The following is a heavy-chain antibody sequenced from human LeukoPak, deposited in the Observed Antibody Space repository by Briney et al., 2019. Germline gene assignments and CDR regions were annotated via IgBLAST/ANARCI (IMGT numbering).Heavy chain of an antibody. J-gene: IGHJ4*02. D-gene: IGHD5-24*01. CDR2: IYSGGST. V-gene: IGHV3-53*01. Sequence: GGSLRLSCAASGFTVSSNYMSWVRQAPGKGLEWVSVIYSGGSTYYADSVKGRFTISRDNSKNTLYLQMNSLRAEDTAVYYCAINFEMAYYAYWGQGTLVTVSP. CDR3: AINFEMAYYAY. CDR1: GFTVSSNY.